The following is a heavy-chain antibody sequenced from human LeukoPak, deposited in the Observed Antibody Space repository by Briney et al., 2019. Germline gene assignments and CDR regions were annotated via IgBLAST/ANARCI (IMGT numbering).Heavy chain of an antibody. CDR3: ARAQLEGATNHAFDI. J-gene: IGHJ3*02. Sequence: GGSLRLSCAASGFTFSTYTMNWVRQAPGKGLEWVSSIDSSSTYMFSADSLKGRFTISRDNAKSSLYLHMNSLRADDTAVYYCARAQLEGATNHAFDIWGQGTMVTVSS. CDR1: GFTFSTYT. V-gene: IGHV3-21*01. CDR2: IDSSSTYM. D-gene: IGHD1-26*01.